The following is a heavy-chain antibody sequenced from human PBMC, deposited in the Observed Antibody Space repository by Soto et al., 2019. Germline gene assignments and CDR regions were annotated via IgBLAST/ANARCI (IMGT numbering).Heavy chain of an antibody. CDR3: ASSGYCSGGSCYVLGFDD. CDR2: ISAYNGNT. CDR1: GYTFTSYG. D-gene: IGHD2-15*01. J-gene: IGHJ4*02. Sequence: ASVKVSCKASGYTFTSYGISWVRQAPGQGLEWMGWISAYNGNTNYAQKLQGRVTMTTDTSTSTAYMELRSLRSDDTAVYYCASSGYCSGGSCYVLGFDDWGQGTLVTVSS. V-gene: IGHV1-18*01.